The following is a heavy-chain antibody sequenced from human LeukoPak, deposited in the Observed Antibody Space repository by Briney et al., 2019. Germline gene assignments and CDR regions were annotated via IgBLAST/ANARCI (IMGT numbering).Heavy chain of an antibody. J-gene: IGHJ4*02. Sequence: ASVKVSCKASGYTFTDYYLHWLRQAPGQGLEWMGWMHPNSGGTNYAQNFQGRVTMTRDTSITTAYMELGRLTSDDTAVYYCASLAHFGGSTYYPDFWGQGTLVTVSS. V-gene: IGHV1-2*02. CDR1: GYTFTDYY. CDR2: MHPNSGGT. CDR3: ASLAHFGGSTYYPDF. D-gene: IGHD3-22*01.